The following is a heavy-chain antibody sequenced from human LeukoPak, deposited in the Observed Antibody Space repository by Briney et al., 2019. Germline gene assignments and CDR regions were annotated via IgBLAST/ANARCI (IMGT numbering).Heavy chain of an antibody. CDR2: INPSGGST. D-gene: IGHD3-22*01. CDR3: AADPSYSSGYRYYFDY. V-gene: IGHV1-46*01. Sequence: ASVKVSCKASGYTFTSYYMHWVRQAPGQGLEWMGIINPSGGSTNYAQKFQERVTITRDMSTSTAYMELSSLRSEDTAVYYCAADPSYSSGYRYYFDYWGQGTLVTVSS. CDR1: GYTFTSYY. J-gene: IGHJ4*02.